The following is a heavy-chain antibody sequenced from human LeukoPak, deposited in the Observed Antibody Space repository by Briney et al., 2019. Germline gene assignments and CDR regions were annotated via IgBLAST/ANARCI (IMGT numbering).Heavy chain of an antibody. V-gene: IGHV4-30-2*01. Sequence: SETLSLTCAVSGGSISSGGYSWSWIRQPPGKGLEWIGYIYHSGSTYYNPSLKSRVTKSVDRSKNQFSLKLSSVTAADTAVYYCARVLLGYCSSTSCYARGGWFDPWGQGTLVTVSS. CDR1: GGSISSGGYS. D-gene: IGHD2-2*01. CDR3: ARVLLGYCSSTSCYARGGWFDP. J-gene: IGHJ5*02. CDR2: IYHSGST.